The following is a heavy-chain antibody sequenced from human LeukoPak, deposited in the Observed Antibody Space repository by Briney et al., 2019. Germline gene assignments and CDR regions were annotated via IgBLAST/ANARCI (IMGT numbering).Heavy chain of an antibody. CDR3: ARESVAEGMDL. CDR2: IYYSGST. D-gene: IGHD5-12*01. CDR1: GGSVSSGCYC. V-gene: IGHV4-31*03. Sequence: PSETLSLTCTVSGGSVSSGCYCWSWIRQHPGKGLEWIGYIYYSGSTYYNPSLKCRVTISEDTSKNHFSLKLSSLTAADTAVYYCARESVAEGMDLWGKGTTVTVSS. J-gene: IGHJ6*04.